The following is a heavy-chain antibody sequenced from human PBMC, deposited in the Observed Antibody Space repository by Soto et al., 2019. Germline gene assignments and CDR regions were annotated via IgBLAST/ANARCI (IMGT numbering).Heavy chain of an antibody. J-gene: IGHJ4*02. CDR3: ASGSSGPYYFDY. Sequence: SETLSLTSAVSGGSISSSNWWSWVRQPPGKGLEWIGEIYHSGSTNYNPSLKSRVTISVDKSKNQFSLKLSSVTAADTAVYYCASGSSGPYYFDYWGQGTLVTVSS. V-gene: IGHV4-4*02. CDR2: IYHSGST. D-gene: IGHD3-22*01. CDR1: GGSISSSNW.